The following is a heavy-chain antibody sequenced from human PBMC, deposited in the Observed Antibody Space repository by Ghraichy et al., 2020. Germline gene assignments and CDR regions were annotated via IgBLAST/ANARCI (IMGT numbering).Heavy chain of an antibody. CDR1: GFTFSSYS. J-gene: IGHJ4*02. CDR3: ARDLNLGQWLEFDY. D-gene: IGHD6-19*01. Sequence: LSLTCAASGFTFSSYSMNWVRQAPGKGLEWVSYISSSSSTIYYADSVKGRFTISRDNAKNSLYLQMNSLRDEDTAVYYCARDLNLGQWLEFDYWGQGTLVTVSS. V-gene: IGHV3-48*02. CDR2: ISSSSSTI.